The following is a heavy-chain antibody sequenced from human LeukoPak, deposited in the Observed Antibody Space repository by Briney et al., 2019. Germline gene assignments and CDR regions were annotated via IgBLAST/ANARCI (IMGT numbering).Heavy chain of an antibody. CDR2: IYYSGST. J-gene: IGHJ4*02. CDR1: GGSISSYY. V-gene: IGHV4-59*01. Sequence: PSETLSLTCTVSGGSISSYYWSWIRQPPGKGLEWIGYIYYSGSTNYNPSLKSRVTISVDTSKNQFSLKLSSVTAADTAVYYCARAHYDFWSGYYIGGGYFDYWGQGTLVTVSS. D-gene: IGHD3-3*01. CDR3: ARAHYDFWSGYYIGGGYFDY.